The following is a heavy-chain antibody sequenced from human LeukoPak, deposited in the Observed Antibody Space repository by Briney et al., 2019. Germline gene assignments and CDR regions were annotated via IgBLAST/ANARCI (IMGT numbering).Heavy chain of an antibody. CDR1: GYTFTSYG. CDR2: ISAYNGNT. CDR3: ARGSSFYERKTEFDS. D-gene: IGHD3-3*01. Sequence: SVKVSCKASGYTFTSYGISWVRQAPGQGLEWMGWISAYNGNTNYAQKLQGRVTMTTDTSTSTAYMELRSLRADDTAVYYCARGSSFYERKTEFDSWGQGTLVTVSS. J-gene: IGHJ4*02. V-gene: IGHV1-18*01.